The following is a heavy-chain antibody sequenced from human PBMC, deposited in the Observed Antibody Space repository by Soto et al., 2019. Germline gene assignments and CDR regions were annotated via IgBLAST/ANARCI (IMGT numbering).Heavy chain of an antibody. CDR3: AGGHYDFWSGYYLGYFDY. CDR1: GGSFRSYA. V-gene: IGHV1-69*13. J-gene: IGHJ4*02. Sequence: SVNGSRKASGGSFRSYAISWVRQAPGQGLEWMGGIIPIFGTANYAQKFQGRVTITADESTSTAYMELSSLRSEDTAVYYCAGGHYDFWSGYYLGYFDYWGQGTLVTVSS. CDR2: IIPIFGTA. D-gene: IGHD3-3*01.